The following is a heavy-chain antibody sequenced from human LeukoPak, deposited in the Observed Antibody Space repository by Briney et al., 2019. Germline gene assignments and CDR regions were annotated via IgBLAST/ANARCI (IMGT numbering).Heavy chain of an antibody. Sequence: SETLSLTCTVSGGSISSSSYYWGWIRQPPGKGLEWIGSIYYSGRTYYNPSLKSRVTISVDTSKNQFSLKLSSVTAADTAVYYCARIGYYDKSMSWGQGTLVTVSS. V-gene: IGHV4-39*01. D-gene: IGHD3-22*01. CDR1: GGSISSSSYY. CDR3: ARIGYYDKSMS. CDR2: IYYSGRT. J-gene: IGHJ4*02.